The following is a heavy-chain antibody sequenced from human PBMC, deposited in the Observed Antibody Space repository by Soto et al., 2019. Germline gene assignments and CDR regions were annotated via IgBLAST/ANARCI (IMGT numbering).Heavy chain of an antibody. V-gene: IGHV4-4*07. CDR1: NGSISNFY. D-gene: IGHD6-13*01. J-gene: IGHJ5*02. Sequence: QVQLQESGPGLVKPSETLSLTCTVSNGSISNFYWNWIRQSAGKGLEWIGRIHGSGSATYNPSLRSRVTMSVDTSKNQFSLKVNSVTDADTAVYYCARSSHKESWFDPWGQGTLVTVSS. CDR3: ARSSHKESWFDP. CDR2: IHGSGSA.